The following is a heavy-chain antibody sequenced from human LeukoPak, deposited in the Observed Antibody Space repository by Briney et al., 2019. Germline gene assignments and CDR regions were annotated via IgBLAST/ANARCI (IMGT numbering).Heavy chain of an antibody. J-gene: IGHJ4*02. CDR1: GGSISSYY. CDR2: IYYSGST. D-gene: IGHD5-24*01. CDR3: ARQDGYNGCFDY. V-gene: IGHV4-59*08. Sequence: SETLSLTCTVSGGSISSYYWSWIRQPPGKGLEWIGYIYYSGSTNYNPSLKSRVTISVDTSKNQFSLKLSSVTAADTAVYYCARQDGYNGCFDYWGQGTLVTVSP.